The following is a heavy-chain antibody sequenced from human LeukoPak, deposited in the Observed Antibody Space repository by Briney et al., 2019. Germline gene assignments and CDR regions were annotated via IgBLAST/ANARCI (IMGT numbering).Heavy chain of an antibody. V-gene: IGHV3-7*01. CDR3: ARDKYCSGGSCYPSPPDY. D-gene: IGHD2-15*01. CDR2: IKQDGSEK. CDR1: GFTFSSYW. J-gene: IGHJ4*02. Sequence: GGSLRLSCAASGFTFSSYWMSWVRQAPGKGLEWVANIKQDGSEKYYVDSVKGRFTISRDNAKNSLYLQMNSLRAEDTAVYYCARDKYCSGGSCYPSPPDYWGRGTLVTVSS.